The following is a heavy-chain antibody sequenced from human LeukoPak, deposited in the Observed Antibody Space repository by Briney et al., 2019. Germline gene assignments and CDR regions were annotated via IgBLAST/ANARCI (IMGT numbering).Heavy chain of an antibody. CDR3: ARNSSVCAFDP. Sequence: SEALSLTCTVSGGSISSSTYYWGWIRQPPGKGLEWIGSIYYSGSTYYNPSLKSRVTISIDTSKNQFSLNLNSVTAADTAVYYCARNSSVCAFDPWGQGTLVTVSS. D-gene: IGHD5/OR15-5a*01. CDR1: GGSISSSTYY. J-gene: IGHJ5*02. V-gene: IGHV4-39*01. CDR2: IYYSGST.